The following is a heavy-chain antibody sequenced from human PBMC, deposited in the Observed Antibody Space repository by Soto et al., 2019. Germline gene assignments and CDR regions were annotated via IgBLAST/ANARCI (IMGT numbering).Heavy chain of an antibody. CDR3: GKERRGSGWFVCDY. Sequence: GGSLRLSCKASGFMFNNSAMTWVRQAPGQGLQWVASVSDNGGSRGGTYYADSVKGRFTISRDNSKNTLYLQLDSLTGADTAVYYCGKERRGSGWFVCDYWGQGELVTVSS. CDR1: GFMFNNSA. D-gene: IGHD6-19*01. V-gene: IGHV3-23*01. CDR2: VSDNGGSRGGT. J-gene: IGHJ4*02.